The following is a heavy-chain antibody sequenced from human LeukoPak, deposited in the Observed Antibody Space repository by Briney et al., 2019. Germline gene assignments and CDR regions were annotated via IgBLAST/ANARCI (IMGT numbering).Heavy chain of an antibody. J-gene: IGHJ5*01. D-gene: IGHD5-18*01. CDR1: GYTFTSYA. V-gene: IGHV7-4-1*02. CDR3: ARDRFPRIQLWGYNWFDP. CDR2: INTNTGNP. Sequence: ASVKVSCKASGYTFTSYAMNWVRQAPGQGLEWMGWINTNTGNPTYAQGFTGRFAFSLDTSVSTAYLQISSLKAEDTAVYYCARDRFPRIQLWGYNWFDPWGQGTTVTVSS.